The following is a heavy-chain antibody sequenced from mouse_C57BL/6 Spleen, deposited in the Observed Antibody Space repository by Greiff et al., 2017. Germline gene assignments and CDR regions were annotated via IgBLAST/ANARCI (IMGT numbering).Heavy chain of an antibody. CDR3: ARVYYHY. Sequence: VQLQQSGPELVKPGASVKISCKASGYTFTDYYMNWVKQTHGKSLEWIGDINPKNGGTSYNQKFKGKATLTVDNFSSTAYMVLRSLTSEYSAVYCSARVYYHYWGQGTTLTVSS. CDR2: INPKNGGT. CDR1: GYTFTDYY. V-gene: IGHV1-26*01. J-gene: IGHJ2*01.